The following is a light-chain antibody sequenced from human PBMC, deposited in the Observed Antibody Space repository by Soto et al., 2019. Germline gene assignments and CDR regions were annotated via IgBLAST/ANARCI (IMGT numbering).Light chain of an antibody. V-gene: IGLV2-11*01. CDR2: DVS. J-gene: IGLJ3*02. CDR3: CSYADTDTWV. CDR1: SSDVGGYNY. Sequence: QSALPQPRSVSGSPGQSVTISCTGTSSDVGGYNYVTWYQQHPGKAPKLIIYDVSKRPSGVPDRFSGSKSGNTASLTISGLQGEDEADYYCCSYADTDTWVFGGGTKLTVL.